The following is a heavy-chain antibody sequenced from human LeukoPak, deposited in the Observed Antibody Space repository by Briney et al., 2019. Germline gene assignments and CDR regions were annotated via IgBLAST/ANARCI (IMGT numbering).Heavy chain of an antibody. V-gene: IGHV3-7*01. CDR1: GFTFSSYW. CDR2: INHNGNVN. CDR3: AREETLRNYYYGMDV. J-gene: IGHJ6*02. Sequence: GGSLRLSCAASGFTFSSYWMNWARQAPGKGLELVASINHNGNVNYYVDSVKGRFTISRDNAKNSLYLQMNSLRDEDTAVYYCAREETLRNYYYGMDVWGQGTTVTVSS. D-gene: IGHD3-16*01.